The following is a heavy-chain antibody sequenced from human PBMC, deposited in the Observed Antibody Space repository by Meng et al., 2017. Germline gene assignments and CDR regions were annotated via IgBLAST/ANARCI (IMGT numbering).Heavy chain of an antibody. J-gene: IGHJ6*02. CDR3: ARGRSIKRPSGMDV. CDR1: GYTFTSYD. CDR2: MNPNSGNT. V-gene: IGHV1-8*01. Sequence: SVNVSCKASGYTFTSYDINWVRQATGQGLEWMGWMNPNSGNTGYAQKFQGRVTMTRKTSISTAYMELSSLRSEDTAVYYCARGRSIKRPSGMDVWGQGTTVTVSS.